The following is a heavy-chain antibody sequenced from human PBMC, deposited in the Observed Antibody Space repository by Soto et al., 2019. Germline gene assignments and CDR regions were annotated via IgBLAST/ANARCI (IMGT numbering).Heavy chain of an antibody. Sequence: QVQLQESGPGLVKPSQTLSLTCTVSGGSISSGDYYWSWIRQPPGKGLEWIGYIYYSGSTYYNLSLKSRVTISVDTSKNQFSLKLSSVTAADTAVYYCAREGRAAATKNYYYYGMDVWGQGTTVTVSS. V-gene: IGHV4-30-4*01. CDR2: IYYSGST. CDR3: AREGRAAATKNYYYYGMDV. CDR1: GGSISSGDYY. D-gene: IGHD6-13*01. J-gene: IGHJ6*02.